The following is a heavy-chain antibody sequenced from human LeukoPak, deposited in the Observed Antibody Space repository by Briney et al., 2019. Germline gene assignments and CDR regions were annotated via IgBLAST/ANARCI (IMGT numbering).Heavy chain of an antibody. Sequence: GASVKVSCKASGGTFSSYAISWVRQAPGQGLEWMGRIIPILGIANYAQKFQGRVTITADKSTSTAYMELSSLRSEDTAVYYCARLYCSGGSCYFDYWGQGTLVTVSS. CDR1: GGTFSSYA. CDR3: ARLYCSGGSCYFDY. V-gene: IGHV1-69*04. J-gene: IGHJ4*02. CDR2: IIPILGIA. D-gene: IGHD2-15*01.